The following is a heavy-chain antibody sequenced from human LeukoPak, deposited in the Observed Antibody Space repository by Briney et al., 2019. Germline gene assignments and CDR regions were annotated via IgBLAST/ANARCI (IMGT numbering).Heavy chain of an antibody. CDR3: ARGPYSSRHFDY. CDR2: INHSGST. CDR1: GGSLSVYY. Sequence: SETLSLTCAVYGGSLSVYYWSWIRQPPGKGLEWIGEINHSGSTNYNPSLKSRVTISVDTSKNQFSLKLSSLTAADTAVYYCARGPYSSRHFDYWGQGTLVTVSS. J-gene: IGHJ4*02. D-gene: IGHD6-13*01. V-gene: IGHV4-34*01.